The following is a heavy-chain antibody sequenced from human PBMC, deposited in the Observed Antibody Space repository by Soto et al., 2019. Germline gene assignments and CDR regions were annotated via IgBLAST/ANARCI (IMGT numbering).Heavy chain of an antibody. Sequence: QVQMVESGGGVVQPGRSLRLSCEASGFSFENYGMHWVRQAPGRGLEWVAIIWYDGSLQYYAAAVKGRFTISRDNSKNTLYLEMNSLRAEDTAVYYCANLWGDGYNLGQDYNGMDVWGQGTTVIVSS. J-gene: IGHJ6*02. V-gene: IGHV3-33*06. CDR3: ANLWGDGYNLGQDYNGMDV. CDR1: GFSFENYG. CDR2: IWYDGSLQ. D-gene: IGHD5-12*01.